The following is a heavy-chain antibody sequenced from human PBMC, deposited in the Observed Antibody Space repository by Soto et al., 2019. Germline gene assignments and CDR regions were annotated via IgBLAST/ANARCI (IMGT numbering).Heavy chain of an antibody. J-gene: IGHJ6*02. CDR2: LYSGGRT. CDR1: GGSVNSDPLS. V-gene: IGHV4-61*01. D-gene: IGHD2-15*01. CDR3: ARFVRSCSATTGATRADV. Sequence: VQLQESGPGLVKPSETLSLPCTVSGGSVNSDPLSWTWIRHTPGPPLGWIGFLYSGGRTTTPPRRSRVTMSVDTSKNRVSLELRSGIGADTAVQHWARFVRSCSATTGATRADVWGQGLTAT.